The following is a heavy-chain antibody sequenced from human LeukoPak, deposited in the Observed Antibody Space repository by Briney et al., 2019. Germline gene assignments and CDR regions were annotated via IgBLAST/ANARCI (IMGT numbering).Heavy chain of an antibody. CDR2: IYYSGST. V-gene: IGHV4-59*01. D-gene: IGHD5-12*01. Sequence: SETLSLTCTVSGGSISSYYWSWIRQPPGKGLEWIGYIYYSGSTNYNPPLKSRVTISVDTSKNQFSLKLSSVTAADTAVYYCARARGYSGYEDFDYWGQGTLVTVSS. CDR1: GGSISSYY. J-gene: IGHJ4*02. CDR3: ARARGYSGYEDFDY.